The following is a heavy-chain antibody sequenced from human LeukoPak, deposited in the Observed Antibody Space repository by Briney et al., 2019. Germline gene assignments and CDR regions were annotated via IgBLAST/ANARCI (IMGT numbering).Heavy chain of an antibody. CDR1: GFTFDDYA. D-gene: IGHD3-3*01. CDR3: AKDIGRFLEWLLSP. J-gene: IGHJ5*02. CDR2: ISWNSGSI. V-gene: IGHV3-9*01. Sequence: PGRSLRLSCAASGFTFDDYAMHWVRQAPGKGLEWVSGISWNSGSIAYADSVKGRFTISRDNAKNSLYLQMNSLRAEDTALYYCAKDIGRFLEWLLSPWGQGTLVTVSS.